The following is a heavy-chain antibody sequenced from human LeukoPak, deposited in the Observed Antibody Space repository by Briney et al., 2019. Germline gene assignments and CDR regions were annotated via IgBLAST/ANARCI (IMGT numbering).Heavy chain of an antibody. CDR1: GDSISSYY. Sequence: SETLSLTCTVSGDSISSYYWSWLRQPPGKGLEWIGYIYETGSTNYNPSLKSRVTISVDTSKNQCSLKLRFLTAADTAVYYCARDAAGTDYWGQGTLVTVSS. CDR3: ARDAAGTDY. J-gene: IGHJ4*02. D-gene: IGHD6-13*01. V-gene: IGHV4-59*01. CDR2: IYETGST.